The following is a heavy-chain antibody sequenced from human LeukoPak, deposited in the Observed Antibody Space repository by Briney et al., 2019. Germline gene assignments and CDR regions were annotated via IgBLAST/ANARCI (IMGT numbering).Heavy chain of an antibody. D-gene: IGHD6-6*01. V-gene: IGHV4-39*07. CDR3: ARSSREYSSSPTDWFDP. CDR2: IYYSGST. CDR1: GGSISSSSYY. Sequence: PSETLSLTCTVSGGSISSSSYYWGWIRQPPGKGLEWIGSIYYSGSTYYNPSLKSRVTISVDTSKNQFSLKLSSVTAADTAVYYCARSSREYSSSPTDWFDPWGQGTLVTVSS. J-gene: IGHJ5*02.